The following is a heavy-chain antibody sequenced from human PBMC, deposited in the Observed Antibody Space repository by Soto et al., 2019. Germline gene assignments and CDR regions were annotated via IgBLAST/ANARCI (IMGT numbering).Heavy chain of an antibody. V-gene: IGHV1-8*01. CDR3: ARPYCDSTSCYPDWFDP. Sequence: QVQLVQSGAEVKKPGASVKVSCKASGYSFSTYDINWVRQAAGQGLEWMGWVNPKSGNTDYAQRFRGRVTITSNTSISTAYMELSALTPEDTAVYYCARPYCDSTSCYPDWFDPWGQGTLVTVSS. J-gene: IGHJ5*02. CDR1: GYSFSTYD. CDR2: VNPKSGNT. D-gene: IGHD2-2*01.